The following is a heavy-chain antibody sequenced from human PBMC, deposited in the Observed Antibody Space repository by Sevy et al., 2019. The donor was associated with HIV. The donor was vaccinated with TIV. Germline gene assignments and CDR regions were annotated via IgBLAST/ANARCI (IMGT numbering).Heavy chain of an antibody. V-gene: IGHV3-30-3*01. CDR1: GFTFSDFP. D-gene: IGHD6-13*01. CDR2: ISYAGDNK. CDR3: ARDGVAARDYYFDY. J-gene: IGHJ4*02. Sequence: GGSLRLSCAASGFTFSDFPMHWVRQPPGKGLEWVAVISYAGDNKYHADSVKGRFTISRDNSRNTLYLHVSSLRAEDTAVYYCARDGVAARDYYFDYWGQRTLVTVSS.